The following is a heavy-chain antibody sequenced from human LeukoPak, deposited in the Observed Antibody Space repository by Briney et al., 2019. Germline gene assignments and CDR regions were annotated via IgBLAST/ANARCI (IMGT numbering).Heavy chain of an antibody. CDR3: ARAHYYDSSGYYGYYYYMDV. D-gene: IGHD3-22*01. V-gene: IGHV1-69*05. J-gene: IGHJ6*03. CDR2: IIPIFGTA. CDR1: GGTFSSYA. Sequence: SVKVSCKASGGTFSSYAISWVRQAPGQGLEWMGGIIPIFGTANYAQKFQGRVTITTDESTSTAYMELSSLRSEDTVVYYCARAHYYDSSGYYGYYYYMDVWGKGTTVNVSS.